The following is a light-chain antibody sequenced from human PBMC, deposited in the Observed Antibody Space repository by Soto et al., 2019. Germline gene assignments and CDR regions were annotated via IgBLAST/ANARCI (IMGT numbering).Light chain of an antibody. CDR3: QPRSNWPS. V-gene: IGKV3-11*01. CDR1: QSVSRF. Sequence: EIVLTQSPGTLSLSPGERATLSCRASQSVSRFLAWYQQKPGQAPRLLIYDASNRATGIPTRFSGSGSETDFTLTISSLEPEDFAVYYCQPRSNWPSFGPGTKVDI. J-gene: IGKJ3*01. CDR2: DAS.